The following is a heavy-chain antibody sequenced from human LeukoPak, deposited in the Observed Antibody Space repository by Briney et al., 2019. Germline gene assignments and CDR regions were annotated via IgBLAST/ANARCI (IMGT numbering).Heavy chain of an antibody. CDR3: ARLFNYYGSGSYWGSPYFDY. V-gene: IGHV4-39*07. Sequence: PSETLSLTCTVSGGSISSSSYYWGWIRQPPGKGLEWIGSIYYSGSTYYNPSLKSRVTISVDTSKNQFSLKLSSVTAADTAVYYCARLFNYYGSGSYWGSPYFDYWGQGTLVTVSS. CDR2: IYYSGST. D-gene: IGHD3-10*01. J-gene: IGHJ4*02. CDR1: GGSISSSSYY.